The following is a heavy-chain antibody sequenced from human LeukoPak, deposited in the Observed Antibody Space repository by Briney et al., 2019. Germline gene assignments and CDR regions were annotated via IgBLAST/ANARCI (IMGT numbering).Heavy chain of an antibody. J-gene: IGHJ4*02. V-gene: IGHV1-2*02. Sequence: ASVKVSCKASGYTFTGYYMHWVRQAPGQGLEGMGWINPNSGGTNYAQKFQGSVTMTRDMSISTAYMELSRLRSDDTAVYYCARQASSVRIVGAPPTDWGQGTLVTVSS. CDR3: ARQASSVRIVGAPPTD. D-gene: IGHD1-26*01. CDR2: INPNSGGT. CDR1: GYTFTGYY.